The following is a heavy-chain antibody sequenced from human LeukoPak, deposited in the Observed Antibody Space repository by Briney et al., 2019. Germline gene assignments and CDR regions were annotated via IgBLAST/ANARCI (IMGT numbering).Heavy chain of an antibody. CDR3: AGGREVYDYFFDP. CDR2: MNPNNGNT. J-gene: IGHJ5*02. CDR1: GYTFTSYD. Sequence: ASVKVSCKASGYTFTSYDINWVRQAAGQGLEWMGWMNPNNGNTDYAHKFEGRVTMTRNTSISTAYMELSGLRSEDTAIYYCAGGREVYDYFFDPWGQGTLVTASS. D-gene: IGHD5/OR15-5a*01. V-gene: IGHV1-8*02.